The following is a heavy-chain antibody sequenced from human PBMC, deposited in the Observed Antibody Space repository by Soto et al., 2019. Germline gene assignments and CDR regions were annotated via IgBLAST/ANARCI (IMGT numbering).Heavy chain of an antibody. V-gene: IGHV1-69*13. D-gene: IGHD4-17*01. Sequence: QVQLVQSGAEVKKTGSSVKVSCKASGGTFSTYGINWVRLAPGQGLEWMGWIIPKFGTTKNAQKFQGRVTLTADESTNTAYMELKYLRSEDTAVYFCAREVDPYYGGNSLSLDNWGQGTLVTVSS. CDR3: AREVDPYYGGNSLSLDN. CDR2: IIPKFGTT. CDR1: GGTFSTYG. J-gene: IGHJ4*02.